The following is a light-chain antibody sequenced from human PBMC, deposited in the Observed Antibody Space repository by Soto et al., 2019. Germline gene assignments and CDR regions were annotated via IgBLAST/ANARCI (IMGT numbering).Light chain of an antibody. Sequence: EIVMTQSPATLSVSPGERATLSCRASQSVNSNLAWYQQKPGQAPRLLISGASTRATGIPARFSGSGSETEITLNITSLQSEDLAVYYCQQYNNWWTFGQGTKVEIK. J-gene: IGKJ1*01. CDR1: QSVNSN. CDR2: GAS. V-gene: IGKV3-15*01. CDR3: QQYNNWWT.